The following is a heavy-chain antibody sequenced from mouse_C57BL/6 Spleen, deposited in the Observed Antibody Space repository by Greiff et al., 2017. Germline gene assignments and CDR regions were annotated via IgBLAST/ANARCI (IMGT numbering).Heavy chain of an antibody. CDR3: ARGDGTGFDY. CDR2: ISYDGSN. CDR1: GYSITSGYY. D-gene: IGHD4-1*01. V-gene: IGHV3-6*01. J-gene: IGHJ2*01. Sequence: EVKLMESGPGLVKPSQSLSLTCSVTGYSITSGYYWNWIRQFPGNKLEWMGYISYDGSNNYNPSLKNRISITRDTSKNQFFLKLNSVTTEDTATYYCARGDGTGFDYWGQGTTLTVSS.